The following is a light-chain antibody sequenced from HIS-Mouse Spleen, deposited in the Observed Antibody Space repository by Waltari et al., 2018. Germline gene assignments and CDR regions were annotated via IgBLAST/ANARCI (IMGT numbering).Light chain of an antibody. Sequence: DIVMTQSPLSLPVTPGEPASISCRSSQSLLHSNGYNYLDWYLQNPGQSQQLLIYLGSNRASGVPDRFSGSGSGTDFTLKISRVEAEDVGVYYCMQALQTPWTFGQGTKLEIK. CDR1: QSLLHSNGYNY. CDR3: MQALQTPWT. CDR2: LGS. V-gene: IGKV2-28*01. J-gene: IGKJ2*01.